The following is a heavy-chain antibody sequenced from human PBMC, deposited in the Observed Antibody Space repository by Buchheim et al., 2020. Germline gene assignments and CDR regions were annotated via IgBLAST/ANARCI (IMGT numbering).Heavy chain of an antibody. J-gene: IGHJ6*02. D-gene: IGHD4-11*01. CDR3: ARDGYNNFGEYFAMDV. CDR2: IYYTGAT. Sequence: QMQLQESGPGLVKPLQTLSLTCTVSGGSINRGGYYWSWIRQHSVRGLEWIWYIYYTGATYYSTSLKSRVSISVDMSKNQFSLRVNSVTAADTAVYFCARDGYNNFGEYFAMDVWGQGT. CDR1: GGSINRGGYY. V-gene: IGHV4-31*03.